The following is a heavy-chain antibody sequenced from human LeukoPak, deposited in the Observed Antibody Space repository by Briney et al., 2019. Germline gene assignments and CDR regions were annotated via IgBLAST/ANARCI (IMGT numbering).Heavy chain of an antibody. V-gene: IGHV1-24*01. Sequence: ASVKVSCKVSGYTLTELSMHWVRQAPGKGLEWMGGFDPEDGETIYAQKFQGRVTMTEDTSTDTAYMELSSLRSEDTAVYYCATGGVAARPPRYYFDYWGQGTLVTVSS. D-gene: IGHD6-6*01. J-gene: IGHJ4*02. CDR1: GYTLTELS. CDR2: FDPEDGET. CDR3: ATGGVAARPPRYYFDY.